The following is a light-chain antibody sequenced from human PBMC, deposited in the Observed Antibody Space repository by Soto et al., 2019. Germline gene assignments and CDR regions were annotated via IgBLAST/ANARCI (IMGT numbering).Light chain of an antibody. J-gene: IGKJ4*01. CDR2: GAS. Sequence: EIVLTQSPGTLSLSPGERATLSCRASQSVSSSYLAWYQQKPGHAPRILIYGASSRTTGIPDRVSGSGSGTDFTITISRLEHEAFEVYYWQKNCRSPAFGGGTKVEIK. CDR1: QSVSSSY. V-gene: IGKV3-20*01. CDR3: QKNCRSPA.